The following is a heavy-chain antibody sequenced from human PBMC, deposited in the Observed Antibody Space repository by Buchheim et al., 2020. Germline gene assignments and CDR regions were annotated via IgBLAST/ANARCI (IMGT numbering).Heavy chain of an antibody. J-gene: IGHJ4*02. CDR2: IWYDGSNK. CDR3: ARAPLRFLDLVDYFDY. D-gene: IGHD3-3*01. V-gene: IGHV3-33*01. CDR1: GFTFSSYG. Sequence: QVQLVESGGGVVQPGRSLRLSCAASGFTFSSYGMHWVRQAPGKGLEWVAVIWYDGSNKYYADSVKGRFTISRDNSKNTLYLQMNSLRAEDTAVYYCARAPLRFLDLVDYFDYWGQGTL.